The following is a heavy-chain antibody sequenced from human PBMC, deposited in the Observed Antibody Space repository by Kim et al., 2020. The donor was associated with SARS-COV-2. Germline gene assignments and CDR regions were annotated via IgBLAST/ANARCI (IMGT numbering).Heavy chain of an antibody. CDR2: INPNSGGT. D-gene: IGHD6-19*01. J-gene: IGHJ4*02. Sequence: ASVKVSCKASGYTFTGYYMHWVRQAPGQGLEWMGRINPNSGGTNYAQKFQGRVTMTRDTSISTAYMELSRLRSDDTAVYYCAREPRDSSGQLGPKADYWGQGTLVTVSS. V-gene: IGHV1-2*06. CDR1: GYTFTGYY. CDR3: AREPRDSSGQLGPKADY.